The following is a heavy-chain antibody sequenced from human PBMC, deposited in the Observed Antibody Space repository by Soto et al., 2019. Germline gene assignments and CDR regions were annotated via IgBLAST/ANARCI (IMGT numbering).Heavy chain of an antibody. Sequence: ASVKVSCKASGYTFTSYATHWVRQAPGQRLEWMGWINAGNGNTKYSQKFQGRVTITRDTSASTAYMELRSLRSDDTAVYYCARGNYQDTSPHLHWGQGTLVTVSS. J-gene: IGHJ4*02. CDR3: ARGNYQDTSPHLH. V-gene: IGHV1-3*01. CDR2: INAGNGNT. D-gene: IGHD1-7*01. CDR1: GYTFTSYA.